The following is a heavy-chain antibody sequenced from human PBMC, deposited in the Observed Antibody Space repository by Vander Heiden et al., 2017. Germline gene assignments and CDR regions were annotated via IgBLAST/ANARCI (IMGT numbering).Heavy chain of an antibody. CDR1: GFTFSGPA. D-gene: IGHD6-6*01. CDR2: IRSKANSYAT. V-gene: IGHV3-73*02. J-gene: IGHJ5*02. Sequence: EVQLVESGGGLVQPGGSLKPSCAASGFTFSGPAMHWVRQASGKGREWVGRIRSKANSYATAYAASVKGRFTISRDDSKNTAYLQMNSLKTEDTAVYYCTRPSGSTYSSSSSWFDPWGQGTLVTVSS. CDR3: TRPSGSTYSSSSSWFDP.